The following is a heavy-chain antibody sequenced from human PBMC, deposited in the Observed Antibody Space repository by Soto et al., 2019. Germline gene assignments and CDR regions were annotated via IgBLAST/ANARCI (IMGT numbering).Heavy chain of an antibody. CDR3: ARERGFLSEALDI. CDR1: GDSVSSNSAT. V-gene: IGHV6-1*01. CDR2: TYYRSQWHN. J-gene: IGHJ3*02. Sequence: PSQTLSLTCGISGDSVSSNSATWKWIRQSPSRGLEWLGRTYYRSQWHNEYEESVKSRITINPDTSKNQFPLQLNSMSPEDTAVYYCARERGFLSEALDIWGRGTMVTVSS. D-gene: IGHD3-10*01.